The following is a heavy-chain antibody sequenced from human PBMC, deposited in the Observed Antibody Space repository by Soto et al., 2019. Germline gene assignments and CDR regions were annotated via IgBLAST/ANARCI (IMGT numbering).Heavy chain of an antibody. CDR1: GDSVSSNSAA. V-gene: IGHV6-1*01. Sequence: SQTLSLTCAISGDSVSSNSAAWNWIRQSPSRGLEWLGRTYYRSKWYNDYAVSVKSRITINPDTSKNQFSLQLNSVTPEDTAVYYCARDVAAAAPYYYYYGMDVWGQGTTVTVSS. CDR3: ARDVAAAAPYYYYYGMDV. D-gene: IGHD6-13*01. CDR2: TYYRSKWYN. J-gene: IGHJ6*02.